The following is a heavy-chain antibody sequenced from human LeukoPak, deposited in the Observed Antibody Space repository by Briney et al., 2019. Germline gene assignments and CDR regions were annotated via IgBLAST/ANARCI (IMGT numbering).Heavy chain of an antibody. V-gene: IGHV1-2*02. CDR2: INPKNGAT. J-gene: IGHJ4*02. CDR1: GYTFTGNY. Sequence: ASVKVSCKASGYTFTGNYIHWVRQAPGQGLEWMGWINPKNGATFYTQRFQGRVTMTSDTSISTAYMELSRLRSDDTAVYYCAALWFGELSTKYFDYWGQGTLVTVSS. D-gene: IGHD3-10*01. CDR3: AALWFGELSTKYFDY.